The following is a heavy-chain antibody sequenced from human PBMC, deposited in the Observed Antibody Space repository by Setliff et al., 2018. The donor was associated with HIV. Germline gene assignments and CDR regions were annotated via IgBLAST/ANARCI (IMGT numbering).Heavy chain of an antibody. J-gene: IGHJ4*02. Sequence: SVKVSCKASGGTLKNNAISWMRQAPGQGLEWMGGIIPFLGLANYARKFQCRVIITADKFTNIASMEVRRVNPDDSAIYYCARVGFSPRHTGDFFDSWGQGPLVTVSS. CDR1: GGTLKNNA. V-gene: IGHV1-69*10. D-gene: IGHD6-6*01. CDR2: IIPFLGLA. CDR3: ARVGFSPRHTGDFFDS.